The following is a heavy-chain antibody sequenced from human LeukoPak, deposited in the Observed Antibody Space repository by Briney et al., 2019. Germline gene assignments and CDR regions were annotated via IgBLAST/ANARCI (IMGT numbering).Heavy chain of an antibody. J-gene: IGHJ4*02. V-gene: IGHV3-74*01. CDR1: GFTFNKYW. CDR2: VSAEGTNP. Sequence: PSGSLTLSCAASGFTFNKYWLHWIRQLPRKGLMWVSRVSAEGTNPDYADSARGRFHFPRDNARNTLYLQMSFLRVEDTAFYYCARDLYTGGQGTLVTVSS. CDR3: ARDLYT.